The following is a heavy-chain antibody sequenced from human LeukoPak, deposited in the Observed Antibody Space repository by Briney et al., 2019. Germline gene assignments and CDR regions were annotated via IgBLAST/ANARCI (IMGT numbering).Heavy chain of an antibody. D-gene: IGHD1-1*01. CDR2: IHPADLDV. V-gene: IGHV5-51*01. CDR1: GYSFSSHW. J-gene: IGHJ4*02. Sequence: GESLKISCQTSGYSFSSHWIGWVRQMSGRGLEFMGIIHPADLDVRYSPSFQGHVTISVDNSVTTAYLQWTSLKASDTAIYYCAKLMDWNDSPFDYWGRGTLVTVSS. CDR3: AKLMDWNDSPFDY.